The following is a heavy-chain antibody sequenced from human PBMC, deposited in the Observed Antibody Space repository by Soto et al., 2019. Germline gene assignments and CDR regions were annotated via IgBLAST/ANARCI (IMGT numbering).Heavy chain of an antibody. D-gene: IGHD5-12*01. CDR2: IIPMLGIA. V-gene: IGHV1-69*02. CDR1: GVTFSSYT. CDR3: ASPPIVATIVNYYYGMEV. J-gene: IGHJ6*02. Sequence: GASLKVSCKSSGVTFSSYTFSGVRHSPGEGVEWMGRIIPMLGIANYAQKFQGRVTITADRSTSTAYMELSSLRSEDTAVYYCASPPIVATIVNYYYGMEVWGQGTTVTVSS.